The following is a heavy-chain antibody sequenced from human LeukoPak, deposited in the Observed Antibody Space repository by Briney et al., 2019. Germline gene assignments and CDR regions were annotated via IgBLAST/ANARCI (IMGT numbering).Heavy chain of an antibody. V-gene: IGHV4-38-2*01. Sequence: SETLSLTCDVSGYSIRSGSYWGWIRQPPGKGLEWIGCMFHSGDTYHNPSLKSRVTISADTSKNQFSLKLTSVTAADTAVYYCAKVGSYGDYARHDYWGQGTLVTVSS. CDR3: AKVGSYGDYARHDY. CDR1: GYSIRSGSY. CDR2: MFHSGDT. J-gene: IGHJ4*02. D-gene: IGHD4-17*01.